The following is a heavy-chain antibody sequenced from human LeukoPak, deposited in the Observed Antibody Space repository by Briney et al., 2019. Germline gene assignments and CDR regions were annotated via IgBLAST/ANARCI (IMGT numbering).Heavy chain of an antibody. J-gene: IGHJ3*02. V-gene: IGHV4-34*01. CDR3: ARYGRAFDI. CDR2: INHSGHT. D-gene: IGHD3-10*01. Sequence: SETLSLTCAVFGGSLSGYYWSWIRQPPGKGLEWIGEINHSGHTNYNPSLKSRVSISVDTSKNQFSLKLSSVTAADTAVYYCARYGRAFDIWGQGTMVTVSS. CDR1: GGSLSGYY.